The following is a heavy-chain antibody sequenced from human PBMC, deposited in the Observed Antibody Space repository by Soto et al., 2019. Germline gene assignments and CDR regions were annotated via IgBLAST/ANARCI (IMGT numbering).Heavy chain of an antibody. CDR1: GGTFSSYR. D-gene: IGHD6-13*01. CDR3: VKDARATLSSS. CDR2: IVPIYRTA. J-gene: IGHJ4*02. V-gene: IGHV1-69*13. Sequence: SVKVSCKACGGTFSSYRINWVRQVPGQGLEWVGGIVPIYRTADYAQKFQGRVTITADGSARTSYMELRSLKSQDTVVYYCVKDARATLSSSWGQGPLVTVSS.